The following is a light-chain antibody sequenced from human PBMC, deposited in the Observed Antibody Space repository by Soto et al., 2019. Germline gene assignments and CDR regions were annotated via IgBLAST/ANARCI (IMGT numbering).Light chain of an antibody. CDR3: SSYTSSSTWV. J-gene: IGLJ3*02. CDR1: SSDVGDYNY. V-gene: IGLV2-14*01. CDR2: EVS. Sequence: QSALTQPASVSGSPGQSITISCTGTSSDVGDYNYVSWCQQHPGKAPKLMIYEVSNRPSGVSNRFSGSKSGNTASLTISGLQAEDEADYYCSSYTSSSTWVFGGGTKLTVL.